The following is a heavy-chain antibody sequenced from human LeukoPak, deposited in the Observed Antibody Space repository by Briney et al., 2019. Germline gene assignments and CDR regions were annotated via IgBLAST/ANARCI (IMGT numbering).Heavy chain of an antibody. CDR2: IYHSGST. CDR1: GGSISSGGYY. V-gene: IGHV4-30-2*01. CDR3: ARSLWLAEWGDSSSWYGGAYFDY. Sequence: PSETLSLTCTVSGGSISSGGYYWSWIRQPPRKGLEWIGYIYHSGSTYYNPSLKSRVTISVDTSKNQFSLKLSSVTAADTAVYYCARSLWLAEWGDSSSWYGGAYFDYWGQGTLVTVSS. J-gene: IGHJ4*02. D-gene: IGHD6-13*01.